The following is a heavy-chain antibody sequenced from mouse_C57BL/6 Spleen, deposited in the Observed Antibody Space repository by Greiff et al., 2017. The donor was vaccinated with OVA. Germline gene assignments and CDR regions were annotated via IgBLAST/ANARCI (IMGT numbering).Heavy chain of an antibody. CDR1: GYTFTTYP. J-gene: IGHJ1*03. CDR3: ARRSSGYPYWYFDV. V-gene: IGHV1-47*01. Sequence: QVQLKESGAELVKPGASVKMSCKASGYTFTTYPIEWMKQNHGKSLEWIGNFHPYNDDTKYNEKFKGKATLTVEKSSSTVYLELSRLTSDDSAVYYCARRSSGYPYWYFDVWGTGTTVTVSS. D-gene: IGHD3-2*02. CDR2: FHPYNDDT.